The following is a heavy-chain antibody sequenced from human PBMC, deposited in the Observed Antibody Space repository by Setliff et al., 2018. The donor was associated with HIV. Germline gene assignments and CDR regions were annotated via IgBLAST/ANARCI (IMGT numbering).Heavy chain of an antibody. CDR3: ARLASGGWPLEVFDI. Sequence: ASVKVSCKASGYTFTHYAISWVRQAPGQGLEYLGWISAYNGNTNYAQEVQGRITMTTDASTSTVDMELRSLTSDDTAVYYCARLASGGWPLEVFDIWGQGTMVTVSS. CDR2: ISAYNGNT. V-gene: IGHV1-18*01. J-gene: IGHJ3*02. D-gene: IGHD2-15*01. CDR1: GYTFTHYA.